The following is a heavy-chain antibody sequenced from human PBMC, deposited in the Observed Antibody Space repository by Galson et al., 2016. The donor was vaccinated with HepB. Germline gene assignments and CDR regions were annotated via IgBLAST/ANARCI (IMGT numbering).Heavy chain of an antibody. Sequence: SVKVSCKVSGYSLTQLSMHWVRQVPGKGLEWMGGFDPEDGETIYAQNFQGRLTMTEDTSTDTTYMELSSLRSEDTAVYYCGTPGWYDSSGYHVDHWGQGTLVTVSS. V-gene: IGHV1-24*01. J-gene: IGHJ4*02. CDR1: GYSLTQLS. CDR3: GTPGWYDSSGYHVDH. CDR2: FDPEDGET. D-gene: IGHD3-22*01.